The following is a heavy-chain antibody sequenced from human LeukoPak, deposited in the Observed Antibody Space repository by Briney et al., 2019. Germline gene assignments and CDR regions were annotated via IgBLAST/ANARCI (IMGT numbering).Heavy chain of an antibody. CDR3: ARDNYYDSSGLGY. Sequence: GGSLRLSCAASGFTFSSYNMNWVRQAPGKGLEWVSSITSTSSYIYYADSVKGRFTISRDNAKNSLYLQMNSLRAEDTAVYYCARDNYYDSSGLGYWGQGTLVTVSS. J-gene: IGHJ4*02. CDR1: GFTFSSYN. CDR2: ITSTSSYI. D-gene: IGHD3-22*01. V-gene: IGHV3-21*01.